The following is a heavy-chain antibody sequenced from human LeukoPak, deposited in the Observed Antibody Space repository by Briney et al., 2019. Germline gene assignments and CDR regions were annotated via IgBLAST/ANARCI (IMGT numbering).Heavy chain of an antibody. V-gene: IGHV3-7*01. CDR2: IKQDGSEK. Sequence: GGSLRLSCAASGFTFSSYWMSWVRQAPGKGLEWVANIKQDGSEKYYVDSVKGRFTISRDNAKNSLYLQMNSLRAEDTAVYYCARVEGNYDSSSYYSVYWGQGTLVTVSS. J-gene: IGHJ4*02. CDR1: GFTFSSYW. CDR3: ARVEGNYDSSSYYSVY. D-gene: IGHD3-22*01.